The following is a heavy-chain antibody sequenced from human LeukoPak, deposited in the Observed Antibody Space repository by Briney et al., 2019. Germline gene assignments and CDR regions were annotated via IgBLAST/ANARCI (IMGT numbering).Heavy chain of an antibody. CDR1: GGSVSSGSYY. V-gene: IGHV4-61*01. CDR3: ERDRHYYYYTDV. Sequence: SETLSLTCTVSGGSVSSGSYYWSWIRQPPGKGLEWIGYSYYFGSTNYNPSLTSRVTISVDTSKNQFSLKLTSVTAADTAVYYCERDRHYYYYTDVWGKGTTVTVSS. CDR2: SYYFGST. D-gene: IGHD6-6*01. J-gene: IGHJ6*03.